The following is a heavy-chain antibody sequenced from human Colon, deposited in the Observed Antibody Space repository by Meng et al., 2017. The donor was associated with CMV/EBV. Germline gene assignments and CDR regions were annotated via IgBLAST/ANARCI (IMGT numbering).Heavy chain of an antibody. Sequence: GGSLRLSCAASGFTFSSYWMHWVRQAPGKGLVWVSRINSDGSSTSYADSVKGRFTISRDNAKNTLYLQMNSLRAEDTAVYYCAKSPGYYYDSSGYYPFDYWGQGTLVTVSS. CDR1: GFTFSSYW. CDR3: AKSPGYYYDSSGYYPFDY. CDR2: INSDGSST. D-gene: IGHD3-22*01. J-gene: IGHJ4*02. V-gene: IGHV3-74*01.